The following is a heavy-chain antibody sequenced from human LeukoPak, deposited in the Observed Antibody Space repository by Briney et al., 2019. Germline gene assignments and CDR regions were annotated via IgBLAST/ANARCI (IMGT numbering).Heavy chain of an antibody. CDR2: IYYSGST. J-gene: IGHJ4*02. D-gene: IGHD1-26*01. Sequence: ASETLSLTCTVSGGSISSSTYYWGWIRQPPGKGLEWIGTIYYSGSTYYNPSLKSRVTMSVDTSKNRFPLKLSSVTAADTAVYYCARGSGDWGQGTLVTVSS. V-gene: IGHV4-39*06. CDR3: ARGSGD. CDR1: GGSISSSTYY.